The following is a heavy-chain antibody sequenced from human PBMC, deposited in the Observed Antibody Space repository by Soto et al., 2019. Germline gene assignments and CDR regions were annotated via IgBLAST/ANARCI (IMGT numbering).Heavy chain of an antibody. CDR3: ARETDDFTNGAHDI. J-gene: IGHJ4*02. CDR1: GYSFTGYY. Sequence: QVQLVQSGAEVKRPGASVKVSCKASGYSFTGYYMHWVRQAPGQGLEWMGWIIPHSGETNYAQKFQARVTLTRDTSISTAYMQLIGLTSDDKAVYYCARETDDFTNGAHDIWGQGTLVTVSS. V-gene: IGHV1-2*02. CDR2: IIPHSGET. D-gene: IGHD4-4*01.